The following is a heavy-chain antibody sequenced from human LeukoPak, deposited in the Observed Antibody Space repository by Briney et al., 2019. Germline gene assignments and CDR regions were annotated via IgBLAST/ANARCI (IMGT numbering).Heavy chain of an antibody. V-gene: IGHV4-30-2*01. CDR2: IYHSGST. J-gene: IGHJ4*02. CDR3: ARYSCSGGSCYFDY. Sequence: PSETLSLTCAVSGGSISSGGYSWSLIRQPPGKGLEWIGYIYHSGSTYYNPSLESRVTISVDGSKNQFSLKLSSVTAADTAVYYCARYSCSGGSCYFDYWGQGTLVTVSS. CDR1: GGSISSGGYS. D-gene: IGHD2-15*01.